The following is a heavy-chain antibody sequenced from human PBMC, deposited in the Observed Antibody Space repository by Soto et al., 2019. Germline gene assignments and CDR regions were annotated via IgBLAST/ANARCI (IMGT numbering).Heavy chain of an antibody. Sequence: ASVKVSCKASGYTFTSNGISWVRQAPGQGLEWMGWMSPDRGNTGYAQKFQARVTMTKNTSISTAYMELSSLRSEDTAVYYCARLTSSGWYSGDDAFDIWGQGTMVTVSS. CDR3: ARLTSSGWYSGDDAFDI. V-gene: IGHV1-8*02. CDR2: MSPDRGNT. J-gene: IGHJ3*02. D-gene: IGHD6-19*01. CDR1: GYTFTSNG.